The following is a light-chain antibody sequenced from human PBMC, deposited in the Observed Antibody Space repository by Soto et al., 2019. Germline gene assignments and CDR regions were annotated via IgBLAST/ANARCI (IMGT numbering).Light chain of an antibody. CDR1: PSLLHSHGYNY. CDR3: MQALQIRVE. Sequence: DGVLTPFPLSLSVTPGEPASISCRSRPSLLHSHGYNYLDWYVQKPGQSPQLLIYLGSNRASGVHDRFSGSGSGTDFTLKISRVEAEDVGVYYCMQALQIRVEFGQGTKVEIK. CDR2: LGS. J-gene: IGKJ1*01. V-gene: IGKV2-28*01.